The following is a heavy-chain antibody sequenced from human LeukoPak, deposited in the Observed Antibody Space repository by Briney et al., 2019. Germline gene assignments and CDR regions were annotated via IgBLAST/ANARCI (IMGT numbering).Heavy chain of an antibody. Sequence: GGSLRLSCAASGFTFSSYGMHWVRQAPGKGLEWVALIWYDGNNKYYADSVKGRFTISRDNSKNTLYLQMNSLRAEDTAVYYCATRAAAAGTFSPDYWGQGTLVTVSS. CDR2: IWYDGNNK. D-gene: IGHD6-13*01. CDR3: ATRAAAAGTFSPDY. J-gene: IGHJ4*02. CDR1: GFTFSSYG. V-gene: IGHV3-30*02.